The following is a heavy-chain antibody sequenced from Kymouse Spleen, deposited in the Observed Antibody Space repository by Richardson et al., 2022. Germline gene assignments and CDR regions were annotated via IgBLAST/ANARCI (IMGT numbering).Heavy chain of an antibody. V-gene: IGHV4-4*02. CDR2: IYHSGST. Sequence: QVQLQESGPGLVKPSGTLSLTCAVSGGSISSSNWWSWVRQPPGKGLEWIGEIYHSGSTNYNPSLKSRVTISVDKSKNQFSLKLSSVTAADTAVYYCARARTITIFGVVKYYYYYGMDVWGQGTTVTVSS. CDR3: ARARTITIFGVVKYYYYYGMDV. D-gene: IGHD3-3*01. CDR1: GGSISSSNW. J-gene: IGHJ6*02.